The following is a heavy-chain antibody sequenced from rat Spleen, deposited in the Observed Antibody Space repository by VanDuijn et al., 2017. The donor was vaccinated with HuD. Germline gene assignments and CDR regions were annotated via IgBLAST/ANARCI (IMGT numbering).Heavy chain of an antibody. J-gene: IGHJ2*01. V-gene: IGHV5-29*01. CDR3: ARRHYGYTDYFDY. CDR1: GFTFSDYY. D-gene: IGHD1-9*01. CDR2: ISYNGGST. Sequence: EVQLVESDGGLVQPGRSLKLSCAASGFTFSDYYMAWVRQAPTKGLEWVATISYNGGSTYYRDSVKGRFTISRDNAENTVYLQMNSLRSEDTATYYCARRHYGYTDYFDYWGQGVMVTVSS.